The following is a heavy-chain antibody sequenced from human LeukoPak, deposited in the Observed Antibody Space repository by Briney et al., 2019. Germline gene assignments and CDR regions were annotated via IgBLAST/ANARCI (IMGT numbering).Heavy chain of an antibody. V-gene: IGHV3-21*06. CDR2: ISGTSRFI. CDR1: GFTFRPYT. Sequence: GGSLRLSCSASGFTFRPYTMNWVRQAPGKGLEWVASISGTSRFINYADSLQGRFTISRDDAQNSLFLQMDSLRVEGTGVYFCARDGSYYGQYYFDYWGQGVLVTVSP. J-gene: IGHJ4*02. CDR3: ARDGSYYGQYYFDY. D-gene: IGHD1-26*01.